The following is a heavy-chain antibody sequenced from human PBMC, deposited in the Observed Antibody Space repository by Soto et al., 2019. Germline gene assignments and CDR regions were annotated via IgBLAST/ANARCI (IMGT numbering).Heavy chain of an antibody. V-gene: IGHV3-7*05. D-gene: IGHD2-15*01. CDR3: ARDYSLSGEFFYDAFDV. CDR2: INYHGIKI. Sequence: EVQLVESGGGLVQPGGSLRLSCAASGFTFSRFWLTWVRQAPGEGLEWMANINYHGIKIHYGDSVEGLFTLSRDNAKNSLQLPLNTTRPDDPAMYYRARDYSLSGEFFYDAFDVWGQGTVVSVSS. CDR1: GFTFSRFW. J-gene: IGHJ3*01.